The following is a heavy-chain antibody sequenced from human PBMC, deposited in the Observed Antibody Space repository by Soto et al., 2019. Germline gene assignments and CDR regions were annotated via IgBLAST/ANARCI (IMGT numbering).Heavy chain of an antibody. CDR3: AKSCGGEIYYYYYAMDV. J-gene: IGHJ6*02. D-gene: IGHD3-16*01. V-gene: IGHV1-69*06. CDR2: IIPLFGTT. Sequence: QVQVVQSGAEVKRPGSSVTVSCKATGGYFTNRQTLNSYPISWVRQAPVQGLEWMGGIIPLFGTTNYAQSFQGRVTITSDKSTSTTYLELYNVTSDDTAVYYCAKSCGGEIYYYYYAMDVWGQGTTVTVSS. CDR1: GGYFTNRQTLNSYP.